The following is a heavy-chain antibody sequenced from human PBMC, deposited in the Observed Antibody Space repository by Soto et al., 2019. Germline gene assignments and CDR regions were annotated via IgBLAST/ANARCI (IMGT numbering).Heavy chain of an antibody. D-gene: IGHD3-16*01. J-gene: IGHJ4*02. Sequence: QVQLVQSGAEVKKPGASVKVSCKASGYTFTRYAMHWVRQAPGQRLEWMGWINAGKGNTKYSQKFQGRFTITRDTSASTAYRELSSLRSEDTAVYYCARGDFLTYDDYWGQGTLVPVSS. CDR3: ARGDFLTYDDY. CDR1: GYTFTRYA. V-gene: IGHV1-3*01. CDR2: INAGKGNT.